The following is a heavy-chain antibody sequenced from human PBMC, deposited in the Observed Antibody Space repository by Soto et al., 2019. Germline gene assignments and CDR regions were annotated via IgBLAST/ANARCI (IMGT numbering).Heavy chain of an antibody. CDR2: IIPIFGTA. J-gene: IGHJ5*02. Sequence: SVKVSCKASGGTFSSYAISWVRQAPGQGLEWMGGIIPIFGTANYAQKFQGRVTITADESTSTAYMELSSLRSEDTAVYYCARCEAAVRKWFGPWGQGTLVTGSS. CDR1: GGTFSSYA. V-gene: IGHV1-69*13. D-gene: IGHD6-13*01. CDR3: ARCEAAVRKWFGP.